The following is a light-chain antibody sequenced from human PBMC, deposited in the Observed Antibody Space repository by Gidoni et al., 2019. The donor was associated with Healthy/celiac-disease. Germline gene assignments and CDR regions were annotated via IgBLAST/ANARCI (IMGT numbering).Light chain of an antibody. Sequence: SSELTQAPAVSVALGQTVRITCQGDSLRSYYASWYQQKPGQAPVLVIYGKNNRPSGIPDRFSGSSSGNTASLTITGAQAEDEADYYCNTRDSSGNLVFGTGTKVTVL. CDR3: NTRDSSGNLV. CDR1: SLRSYY. J-gene: IGLJ1*01. V-gene: IGLV3-19*01. CDR2: GKN.